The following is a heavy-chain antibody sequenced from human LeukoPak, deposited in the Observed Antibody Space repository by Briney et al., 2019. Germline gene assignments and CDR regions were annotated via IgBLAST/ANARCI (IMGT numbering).Heavy chain of an antibody. CDR2: INHSGST. Sequence: PSETLSLTCAVYGGSFSGYYWSWIRQPPGKGLEWIGEINHSGSTNYNPSLKSRVTISVDTSKNQFSLKLSSVTAADTAVYYCARRLYSGSYYGQYYFDYWGQGTLVTVSS. CDR1: GGSFSGYY. D-gene: IGHD1-26*01. V-gene: IGHV4-34*01. J-gene: IGHJ4*02. CDR3: ARRLYSGSYYGQYYFDY.